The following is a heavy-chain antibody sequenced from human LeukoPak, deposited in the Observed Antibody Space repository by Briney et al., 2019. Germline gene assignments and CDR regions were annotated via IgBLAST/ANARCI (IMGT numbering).Heavy chain of an antibody. J-gene: IGHJ2*01. CDR1: GGSISSSNW. V-gene: IGHV4-4*02. Sequence: SETLSLTCAVSGGSISSSNWWSWVRQPPGKGLERIGEIYHSGSANYNPSLKSRVTISVDKSKNQFSLKLSSVTAADTAMYYCARWSGVVGTARGWYFDLWGRGTLVTVSS. D-gene: IGHD1-26*01. CDR3: ARWSGVVGTARGWYFDL. CDR2: IYHSGSA.